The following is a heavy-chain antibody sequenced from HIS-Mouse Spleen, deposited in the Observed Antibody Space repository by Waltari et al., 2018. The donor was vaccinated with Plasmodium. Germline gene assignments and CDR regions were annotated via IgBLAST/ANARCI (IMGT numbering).Heavy chain of an antibody. Sequence: EVQLVETGGGLIQPGGSLRLSCAASGFTVSSTYMTWVRQAPGKGVEWVSVIYSGGSTYYAYSLKGRFTISRDNSKNTLYLQMNSLRAEDTAVYYCAWCSSGWYYFDYWGQGTLVTVSS. J-gene: IGHJ4*02. D-gene: IGHD6-19*01. CDR2: IYSGGST. CDR1: GFTVSSTY. CDR3: AWCSSGWYYFDY. V-gene: IGHV3-53*02.